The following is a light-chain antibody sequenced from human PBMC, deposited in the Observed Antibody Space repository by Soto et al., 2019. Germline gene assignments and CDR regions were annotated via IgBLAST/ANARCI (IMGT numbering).Light chain of an antibody. CDR1: SSDVGGYNY. Sequence: QSALTQPASVSGSPGQSITISCTGTSSDVGGYNYVSWNQQHPGKAPKLMIYYASNRPSGVSNRFSGSKSGNTASLTISGLQAEDEADYYCSSYTSSSTQVFGGGTKLTVL. V-gene: IGLV2-14*01. CDR3: SSYTSSSTQV. CDR2: YAS. J-gene: IGLJ2*01.